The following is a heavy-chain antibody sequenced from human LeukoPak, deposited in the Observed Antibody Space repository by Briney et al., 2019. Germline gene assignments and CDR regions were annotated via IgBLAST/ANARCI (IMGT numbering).Heavy chain of an antibody. Sequence: ASVKVSCKASGGTFGSCAVSWVRQAPGQGLEWMGGLIPLLATANYAQKFQGRVTITTDESTTTAYMELSSLRSEDTALYYCARDYPVRSYPHNYGMDVWGQGTTVIVSS. J-gene: IGHJ6*02. CDR2: LIPLLATA. CDR3: ARDYPVRSYPHNYGMDV. V-gene: IGHV1-69*05. CDR1: GGTFGSCA.